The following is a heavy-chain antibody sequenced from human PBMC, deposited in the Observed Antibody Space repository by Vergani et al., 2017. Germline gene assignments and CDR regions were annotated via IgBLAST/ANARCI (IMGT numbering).Heavy chain of an antibody. CDR3: AGATVDAFDF. D-gene: IGHD4-17*01. V-gene: IGHV4-61*02. J-gene: IGHJ3*01. CDR2: IYTSGST. Sequence: QVQLQESGPGLVKPSQTLSLTCTVSGGPTSSGSYSWSWIRQPAGKGLEWIGRIYTSGSTNYNPSLKSRVTISVDTAKNQFSLKLSSVTAADSAVSYCAGATVDAFDFWGQGTMVTVSS. CDR1: GGPTSSGSYS.